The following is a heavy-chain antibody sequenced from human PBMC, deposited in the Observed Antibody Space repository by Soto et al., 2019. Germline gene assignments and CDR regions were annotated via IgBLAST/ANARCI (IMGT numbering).Heavy chain of an antibody. CDR2: MSYDGTTK. CDR1: GFIFSNYV. D-gene: IGHD3-10*01. V-gene: IGHV3-30-3*01. Sequence: GGSLRLSCTASGFIFSNYVMYWVRQAPGKGLEWVAFMSYDGTTKSYADSVKGRFTISRDNSQNTLYLQMNSLRPEDTGVYYCAREVLWSRYFDYWGQGSLVTVSS. J-gene: IGHJ4*02. CDR3: AREVLWSRYFDY.